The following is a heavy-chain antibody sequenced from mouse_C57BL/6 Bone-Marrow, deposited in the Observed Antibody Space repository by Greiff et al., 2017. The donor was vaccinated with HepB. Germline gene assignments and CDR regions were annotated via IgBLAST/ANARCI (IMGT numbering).Heavy chain of an antibody. CDR1: GYTFTDYY. J-gene: IGHJ2*01. D-gene: IGHD1-1*01. CDR2: IGPGSGST. Sequence: QVQLQQSGAELVKPGASVKISCKASGYTFTDYYINWVKQRPGQGLEWIGKIGPGSGSTYYNEKFKGKATLTADKSSSTAYMQLSSLTSEDSAVYFCARGVYYYGSSPAYFDYWGQGTTLTVSS. V-gene: IGHV1-77*01. CDR3: ARGVYYYGSSPAYFDY.